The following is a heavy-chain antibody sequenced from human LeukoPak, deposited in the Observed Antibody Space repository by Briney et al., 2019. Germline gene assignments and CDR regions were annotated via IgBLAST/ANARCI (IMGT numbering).Heavy chain of an antibody. D-gene: IGHD2-21*02. Sequence: GGSLRLSCAASGFTFSSYGMHWVRQAPGKGLDWVTAVWYDGSNKYYADSVKGRFTISRDNSKNTLYLQMNSLRAEDTAVYYCARGDSVVTAAYWGQGTLVTVSS. CDR3: ARGDSVVTAAY. CDR2: VWYDGSNK. J-gene: IGHJ4*02. V-gene: IGHV3-33*01. CDR1: GFTFSSYG.